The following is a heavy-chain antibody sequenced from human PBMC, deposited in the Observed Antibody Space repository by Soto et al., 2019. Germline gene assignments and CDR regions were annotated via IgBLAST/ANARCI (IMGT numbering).Heavy chain of an antibody. CDR2: IYYSGST. CDR3: ARLYGGKAFGY. CDR1: GGSISSSSYY. V-gene: IGHV4-39*01. J-gene: IGHJ4*02. D-gene: IGHD2-15*01. Sequence: SETLSLTCTVSGGSISSSSYYWGWIRQPPGKGLEWIGSIYYSGSTYYNPSLKSRVTISVDTSKNQFSLKLSSVTAADTAVYYCARLYGGKAFGYWGQGTLVTVSS.